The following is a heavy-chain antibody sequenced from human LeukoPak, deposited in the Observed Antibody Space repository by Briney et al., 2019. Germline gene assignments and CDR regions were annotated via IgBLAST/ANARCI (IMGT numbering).Heavy chain of an antibody. D-gene: IGHD3-10*01. V-gene: IGHV3-11*01. CDR2: ISNSGGAT. CDR3: ARESYYGSGTYFNFDS. Sequence: GGSLRLSCAASGSTFSDYYMSWIRQAPGKGLEWVSYISNSGGATNYGDSVRGRFTISRDNNKNSLYLEMNSLRAEDTAIYFCARESYYGSGTYFNFDSWGQGILVTVSS. CDR1: GSTFSDYY. J-gene: IGHJ4*02.